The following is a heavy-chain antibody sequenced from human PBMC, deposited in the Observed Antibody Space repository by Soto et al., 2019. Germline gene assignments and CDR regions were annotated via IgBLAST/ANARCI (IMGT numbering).Heavy chain of an antibody. CDR3: AKARLSSSSFYYFDY. D-gene: IGHD6-6*01. Sequence: EVQLLESGGGLVQPGGSLRLSCAASGFTFSSYAMSWVRQAPGKGLEWVSAISGSGGSTYYADSVKGRFTISRDNSKNTLYLQMNSPRAEDTAVYYCAKARLSSSSFYYFDYWGQGTLVTVSS. CDR2: ISGSGGST. V-gene: IGHV3-23*01. CDR1: GFTFSSYA. J-gene: IGHJ4*02.